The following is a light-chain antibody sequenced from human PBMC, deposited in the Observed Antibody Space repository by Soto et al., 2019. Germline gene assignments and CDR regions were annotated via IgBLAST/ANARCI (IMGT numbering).Light chain of an antibody. V-gene: IGLV2-11*01. J-gene: IGLJ3*02. CDR3: CSHAGGSSWL. CDR2: DVT. Sequence: QSALTQPRSVSGSPGQSVTISCTGTSGDVGAYDRVSWYQHHPTKAPKLIIYDVTNRPSGVPYRFSGSKSGSTASLTISGLQAEDEADYYCCSHAGGSSWLFGGGTKVTVL. CDR1: SGDVGAYDR.